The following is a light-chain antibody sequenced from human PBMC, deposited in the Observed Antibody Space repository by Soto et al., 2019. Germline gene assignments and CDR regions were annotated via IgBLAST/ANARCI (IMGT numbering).Light chain of an antibody. CDR1: QSVSSNY. V-gene: IGKV3-11*01. CDR2: GAS. J-gene: IGKJ5*01. Sequence: ELVMTKSPATLSVSLGERATLSCRASQSVSSNYLAWYQQKAGQAPRLIIYGASDRATGIPARFSGSGSGTDFTLTISSLEPEDFAVYYCQQRSTWPPAFGQGTRLEIK. CDR3: QQRSTWPPA.